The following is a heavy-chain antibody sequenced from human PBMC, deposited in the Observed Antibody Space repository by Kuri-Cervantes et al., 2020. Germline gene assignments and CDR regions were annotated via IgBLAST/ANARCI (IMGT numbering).Heavy chain of an antibody. J-gene: IGHJ4*02. Sequence: GSLRLSCAVYGGSFSGYYWSWIRQPPGKGLEWIGEINHSGDTNYIPSLKSRVTISLDTSKNQFSLKMNSVTAADTAVYFCARGDGYNFDYWGQGTLVTVSS. V-gene: IGHV4-34*01. CDR3: ARGDGYNFDY. CDR1: GGSFSGYY. CDR2: INHSGDT. D-gene: IGHD5-24*01.